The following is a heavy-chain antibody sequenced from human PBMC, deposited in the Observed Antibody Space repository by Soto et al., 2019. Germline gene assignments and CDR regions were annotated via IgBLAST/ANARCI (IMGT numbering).Heavy chain of an antibody. J-gene: IGHJ4*02. CDR2: IYYSGST. CDR3: ARQRTSVVTQAYFDV. CDR1: GDSISSRSYY. D-gene: IGHD2-21*02. V-gene: IGHV4-39*01. Sequence: SATLSLTCTVTGDSISSRSYYWCWILHPPGKGLECIGSIYYSGSTYINPSLRSRVSMSLDTSKDQFSLKLKSVTAADTALYFCARQRTSVVTQAYFDVWGPGSLVTVSS.